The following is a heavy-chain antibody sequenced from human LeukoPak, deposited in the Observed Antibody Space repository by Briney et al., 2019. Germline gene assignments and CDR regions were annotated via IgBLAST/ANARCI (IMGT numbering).Heavy chain of an antibody. J-gene: IGHJ6*03. D-gene: IGHD1/OR15-1a*01. Sequence: GGSLRLSCAASGFMFYSFYRGWIRQVPGKGLDYIALISASGAVPYYAESVEGRFTISRDNAKNSVSLQMNSLSADDTAIYYCARDQQQGDHYSFYYMDFWGEGTTVIVSS. V-gene: IGHV3-11*01. CDR2: ISASGAVP. CDR3: ARDQQQGDHYSFYYMDF. CDR1: GFMFYSFY.